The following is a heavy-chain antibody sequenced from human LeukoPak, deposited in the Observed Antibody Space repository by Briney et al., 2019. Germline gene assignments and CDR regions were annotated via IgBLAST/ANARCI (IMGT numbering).Heavy chain of an antibody. CDR2: IWYDGSNK. CDR3: AKGAAAAGTTPDY. CDR1: GFTFSSYG. D-gene: IGHD6-13*01. J-gene: IGHJ4*02. V-gene: IGHV3-33*06. Sequence: GGSLRLSCAASGFTFSSYGMHWVRQAPGKGLEWVAVIWYDGSNKYYADSAKGRFTISRDNSKNTLYLQMNSLRAEDTAVYYCAKGAAAAGTTPDYWGQGTLVTVSS.